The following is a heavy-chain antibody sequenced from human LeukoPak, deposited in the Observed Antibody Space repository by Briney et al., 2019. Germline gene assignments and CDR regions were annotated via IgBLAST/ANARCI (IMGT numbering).Heavy chain of an antibody. CDR1: GYTFTAYY. V-gene: IGHV1-2*02. Sequence: GASVKVSCKASGYTFTAYYMHWVRQAPGQGLEWMGWINPNSGGTNHAQKFQGRVTMTRDTSISTAYMELSRLRSDVTAVYYCARDRVVVPAAFDYWGQGTLVTVSS. D-gene: IGHD2-2*01. CDR2: INPNSGGT. CDR3: ARDRVVVPAAFDY. J-gene: IGHJ4*02.